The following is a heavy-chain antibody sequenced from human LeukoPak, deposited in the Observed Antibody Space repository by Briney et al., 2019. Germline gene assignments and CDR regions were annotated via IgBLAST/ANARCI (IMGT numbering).Heavy chain of an antibody. V-gene: IGHV3-21*01. CDR1: GFTFSSYS. CDR2: ISSSSSYI. J-gene: IGHJ4*02. Sequence: GGSLRLSCAASGFTFSSYSMSWVRQAPGKGLEWVSSISSSSSYINYADSVKGRFTISRDNAKNSLYLQMNSLRAEDTAVYYCARATDGDYVPYWGQGTLVTVSS. D-gene: IGHD4-17*01. CDR3: ARATDGDYVPY.